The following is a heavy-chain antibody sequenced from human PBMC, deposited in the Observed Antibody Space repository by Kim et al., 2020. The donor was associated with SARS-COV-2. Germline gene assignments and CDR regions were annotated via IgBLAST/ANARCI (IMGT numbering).Heavy chain of an antibody. Sequence: SETLSLTCAVYGGSFSGYYWSWIRQPPGKGLEWIGEINHSGSTNYNPSLKSRVTISVDTSKNQFSLKLSSVTAADTAVYYCARALSHGDYSDWGQGTLVTVSS. CDR1: GGSFSGYY. CDR3: ARALSHGDYSD. J-gene: IGHJ4*02. CDR2: INHSGST. V-gene: IGHV4-34*01. D-gene: IGHD4-17*01.